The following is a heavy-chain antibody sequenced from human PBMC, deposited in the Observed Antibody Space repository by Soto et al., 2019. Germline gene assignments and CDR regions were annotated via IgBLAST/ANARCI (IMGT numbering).Heavy chain of an antibody. D-gene: IGHD2-15*01. J-gene: IGHJ6*03. CDR2: IYYRGST. CDR1: GDTISGSY. CDR3: VRRAVVGSLGYFYYYKDV. V-gene: IGHV4-59*08. Sequence: QVQLQESGPGLVKPSETLSLTCTVSGDTISGSYWSWIRQPPGKGLEWIGYIYYRGSTSYNPSLKSRVTISIDTSKNQFSLKLSSVTAADTAVYYCVRRAVVGSLGYFYYYKDVWGKGTTVTVSS.